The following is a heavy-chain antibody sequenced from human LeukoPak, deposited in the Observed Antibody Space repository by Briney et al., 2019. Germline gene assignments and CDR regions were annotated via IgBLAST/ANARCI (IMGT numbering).Heavy chain of an antibody. CDR3: TTGHCSGSSCWSLGY. V-gene: IGHV3-15*01. Sequence: PGGSLRLSCAASGFTFNNARISWVRRAPGKGLEWVGRIKTKTDGGTADYAAPLKGRFTISRDDSKNTLYLQMNSLKTEDTAVYYCTTGHCSGSSCWSLGYWGQGTLVTVSS. J-gene: IGHJ4*02. D-gene: IGHD2-15*01. CDR2: IKTKTDGGTA. CDR1: GFTFNNAR.